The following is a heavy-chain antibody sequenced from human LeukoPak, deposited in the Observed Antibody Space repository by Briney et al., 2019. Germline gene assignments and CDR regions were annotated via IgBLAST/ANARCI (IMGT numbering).Heavy chain of an antibody. V-gene: IGHV1-2*02. Sequence: ASVKVSCKASGYTFTGHYMHWVRQAPGQGLEWMGWINPNSGGTNYAQKFQGRVTMTRDTSISTAYMELSRLRSDDTAVYYCARGTSSNGYSSSWYQTQHYYYYGMDVWGQGTTVTVSS. D-gene: IGHD6-13*01. CDR2: INPNSGGT. CDR3: ARGTSSNGYSSSWYQTQHYYYYGMDV. CDR1: GYTFTGHY. J-gene: IGHJ6*02.